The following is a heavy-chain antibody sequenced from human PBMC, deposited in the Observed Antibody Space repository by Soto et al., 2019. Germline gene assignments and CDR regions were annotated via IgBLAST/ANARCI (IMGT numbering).Heavy chain of an antibody. J-gene: IGHJ4*02. CDR1: GFTFSSYA. Sequence: GGSLRLSCAASGFTFSSYAMSWVRQAPGKGLEWVSAISGSGGSTYYADSVKGRFTISRDNSKNTLYLQMNSLRAEDTAVYYCAKAGYYDSSGYYYLLDYWGQGTLVTVSS. CDR2: ISGSGGST. D-gene: IGHD3-22*01. V-gene: IGHV3-23*01. CDR3: AKAGYYDSSGYYYLLDY.